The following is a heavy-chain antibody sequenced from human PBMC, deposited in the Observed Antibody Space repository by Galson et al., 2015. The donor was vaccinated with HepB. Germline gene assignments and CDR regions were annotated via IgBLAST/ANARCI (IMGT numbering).Heavy chain of an antibody. CDR2: TNWNGGRT. D-gene: IGHD3-10*01. J-gene: IGHJ4*02. Sequence: SLRLSCAVSGFTFEDYGINWVRQAPGKGLQWVSGTNWNGGRTGYADSVKGRFTISRDNSKNSLYLQMNSLRAEDTAFYYCVRSILTRSWFGGAWDYWGRGTLVTVSP. CDR3: VRSILTRSWFGGAWDY. CDR1: GFTFEDYG. V-gene: IGHV3-20*04.